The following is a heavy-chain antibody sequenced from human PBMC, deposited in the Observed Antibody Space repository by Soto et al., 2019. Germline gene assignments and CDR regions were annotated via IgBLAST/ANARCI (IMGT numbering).Heavy chain of an antibody. CDR3: ARDQLERVGNDAFDI. J-gene: IGHJ3*02. D-gene: IGHD1-1*01. V-gene: IGHV3-64*01. Sequence: GGSLRLSCAASGFTFSSYAMHWVRQAPGKGLEYVSAISSNGGSTYYANSVKGRFTISRDNSKNTLYLQMGSLRAEDMAVYYCARDQLERVGNDAFDIWGQGTMVTVSS. CDR2: ISSNGGST. CDR1: GFTFSSYA.